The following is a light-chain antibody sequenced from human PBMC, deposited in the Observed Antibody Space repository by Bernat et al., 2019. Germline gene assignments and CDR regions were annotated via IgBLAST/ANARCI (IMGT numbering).Light chain of an antibody. CDR2: DVR. CDR3: SSYTSSSTLV. V-gene: IGLV2-14*03. Sequence: QSALTQPASVSGSPGQSITISCTGTSSDVGAYNYVSWYQQHPGRAPKLMIYDVRDRPSGISNRFSGSKSGNTASLTISGLLAEEEADYYCSSYTSSSTLVFGGGTRLTVL. J-gene: IGLJ3*02. CDR1: SSDVGAYNY.